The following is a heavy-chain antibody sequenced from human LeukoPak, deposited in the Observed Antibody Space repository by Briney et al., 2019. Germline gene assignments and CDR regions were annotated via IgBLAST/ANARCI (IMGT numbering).Heavy chain of an antibody. CDR2: IYSGGRT. CDR3: RQWLADHDY. V-gene: IGHV3-53*01. J-gene: IGHJ4*02. Sequence: PGGSLRLSCAASGFTFSNYWMNWVRQAPGKGLEWVSVIYSGGRTNYADSVKGRFTISRDNSKNTVYLQMNSLTAEDTAVYYCRQWLADHDYWGQGTLVTVSS. CDR1: GFTFSNYW. D-gene: IGHD6-19*01.